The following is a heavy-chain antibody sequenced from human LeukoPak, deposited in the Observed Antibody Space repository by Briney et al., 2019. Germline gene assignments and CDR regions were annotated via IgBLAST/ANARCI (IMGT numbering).Heavy chain of an antibody. CDR2: IKQDGSEK. Sequence: GGSLRLSCAASGFTFSSYWMSWVRQAPGKGLEWVANIKQDGSEKYYVDSVKGRFTISRDNAKNSLYLQMNSLRAEDTAVYYCARDPLQEWVARDAFDIWGQGTMVTVSS. CDR1: GFTFSSYW. CDR3: ARDPLQEWVARDAFDI. D-gene: IGHD5-24*01. V-gene: IGHV3-7*01. J-gene: IGHJ3*02.